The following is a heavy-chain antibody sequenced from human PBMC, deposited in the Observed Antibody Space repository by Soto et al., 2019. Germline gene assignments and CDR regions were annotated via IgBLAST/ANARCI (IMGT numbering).Heavy chain of an antibody. CDR1: GGTFSSYA. CDR2: IIPILGTA. J-gene: IGHJ4*02. V-gene: IGHV1-69*01. CDR3: ARGDDYVWGSYSLAY. Sequence: QVQLVQSGAEVTKPGSSVTVSCKASGGTFSSYAISWVRQAPVQVLEWMGGIIPILGTANYAQKFQGRGTITADESTSTAYMELSRMRYEDTDVYYCARGDDYVWGSYSLAYWGQGTLVTVSS. D-gene: IGHD3-16*01.